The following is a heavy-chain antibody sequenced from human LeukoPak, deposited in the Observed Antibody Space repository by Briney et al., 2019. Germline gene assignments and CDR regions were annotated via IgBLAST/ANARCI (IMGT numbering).Heavy chain of an antibody. CDR3: ARDSSGTPYNWFDP. CDR2: INPSGGST. CDR1: GYTFTSYY. V-gene: IGHV1-46*01. Sequence: ASVKVSCKASGYTFTSYYMHWVRQAPGQGLEWMGIINPSGGSTSYAQKFQGRVTMTRDMSTSTAYMELRSLRSDDTAVYYCARDSSGTPYNWFDPWGQGTLVTVSS. D-gene: IGHD3-22*01. J-gene: IGHJ5*02.